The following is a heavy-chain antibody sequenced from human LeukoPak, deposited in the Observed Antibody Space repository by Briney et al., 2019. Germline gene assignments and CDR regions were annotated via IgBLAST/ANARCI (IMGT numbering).Heavy chain of an antibody. J-gene: IGHJ5*02. Sequence: PSETLSLTCTVSGGPISSYYWSWIRQPPGKGLEWIGYIYCSGSTNYNPSLKSRVTISVDTSKNQFSLKLSSVTAADTAVYYCAVTDYYGSFGWFDPWGQGTLVTVSS. CDR3: AVTDYYGSFGWFDP. V-gene: IGHV4-59*08. D-gene: IGHD3-10*01. CDR1: GGPISSYY. CDR2: IYCSGST.